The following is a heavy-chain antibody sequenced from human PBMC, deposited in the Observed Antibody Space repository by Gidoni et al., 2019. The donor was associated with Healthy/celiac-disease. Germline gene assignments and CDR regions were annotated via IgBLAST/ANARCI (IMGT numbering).Heavy chain of an antibody. J-gene: IGHJ5*02. CDR1: GRSIRSYY. CDR2: IYYSGIT. D-gene: IGHD1-1*01. V-gene: IGHV4-59*08. CDR3: ARHVHPVGNWFDP. Sequence: QVQLQESGPGLGETSETLSLTCTVSGRSIRSYYWSWIRQPPGKGLEWIGYIYYSGITNSTPSLKSPVTIAAATSKNQFSLKLSSVAAADTAVYYCARHVHPVGNWFDPWGQGTLVTVSS.